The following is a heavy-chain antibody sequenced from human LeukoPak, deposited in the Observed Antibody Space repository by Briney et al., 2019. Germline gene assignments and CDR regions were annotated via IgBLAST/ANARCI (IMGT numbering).Heavy chain of an antibody. J-gene: IGHJ4*02. CDR1: GGSISSSSYY. V-gene: IGHV4-39*07. CDR2: IYQSGST. Sequence: SETLSLTCTVSGGSISSSSYYWGWIRQSPGKGLEWIGSIYQSGSTYYNPSLKSRVTISIDTSKNQFSLKLSSVTAADTAVYYCARDSGNRYYYDSSGYGYWGQGTLVTVSS. D-gene: IGHD3-22*01. CDR3: ARDSGNRYYYDSSGYGY.